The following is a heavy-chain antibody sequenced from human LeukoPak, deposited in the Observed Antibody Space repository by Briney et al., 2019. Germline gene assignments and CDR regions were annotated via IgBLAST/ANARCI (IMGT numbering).Heavy chain of an antibody. CDR3: ARDRGDYGDYVPGY. V-gene: IGHV3-7*01. CDR2: IKQDGSEK. D-gene: IGHD4-17*01. J-gene: IGHJ4*02. CDR1: GFTFSSYW. Sequence: GGSPRLSCAASGFTFSSYWMSWVRQAPGKGLEWVANIKQDGSEKYYVDSVKGRFTISRDNAKNSLYLQMNSLRAEDTAVYYCARDRGDYGDYVPGYWGQGTLVTVSS.